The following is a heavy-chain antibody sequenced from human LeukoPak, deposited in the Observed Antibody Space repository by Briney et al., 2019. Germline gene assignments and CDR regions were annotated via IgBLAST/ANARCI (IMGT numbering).Heavy chain of an antibody. V-gene: IGHV3-23*01. CDR3: AKEEDDIWSGHFCS. D-gene: IGHD3-3*01. Sequence: GGSLRLSCAASGFTFSSYAMSGVPQAPGKGLEWVSAICGSGGSTYLADSVKGRFPISKDNSKNTVYLQRNSLRAEDTAVYYCAKEEDDIWSGHFCSWGQGTLVTVSS. CDR1: GFTFSSYA. CDR2: ICGSGGST. J-gene: IGHJ5*02.